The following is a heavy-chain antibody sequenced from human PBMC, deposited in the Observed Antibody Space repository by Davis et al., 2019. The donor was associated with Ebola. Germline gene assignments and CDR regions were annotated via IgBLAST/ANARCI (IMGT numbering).Heavy chain of an antibody. Sequence: GSLRLSCNVSGVSVGSTSYYWGWIRQAPGKGLEWIGDIYYSGSTNYNPSLKSRVTISVDTSKNQFSLKLSSVTAADTAVYYCARVIGLNWFDPWGQGTLVTVSS. J-gene: IGHJ5*02. CDR3: ARVIGLNWFDP. D-gene: IGHD3-16*02. CDR2: IYYSGST. V-gene: IGHV4-61*05. CDR1: GVSVGSTSYY.